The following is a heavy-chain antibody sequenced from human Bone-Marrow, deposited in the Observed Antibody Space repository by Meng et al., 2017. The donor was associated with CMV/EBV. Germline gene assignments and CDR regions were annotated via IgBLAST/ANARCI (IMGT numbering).Heavy chain of an antibody. J-gene: IGHJ3*02. V-gene: IGHV1-8*01. CDR1: GYTFTSYD. D-gene: IGHD3-3*01. CDR3: ASGNLNRITIFGVAYDAFDI. CDR2: MNPNSGNT. Sequence: ASVKVSCKASGYTFTSYDINWVRQATGQGLEWMGWMNPNSGNTGYAQKFQGRVTMTRNTSISTAYMELSSLRSEDTAVYYCASGNLNRITIFGVAYDAFDIWGQGTMATVSS.